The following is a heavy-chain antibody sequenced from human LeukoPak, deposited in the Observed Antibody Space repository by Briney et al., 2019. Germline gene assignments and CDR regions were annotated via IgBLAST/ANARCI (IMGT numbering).Heavy chain of an antibody. CDR1: GFTFSSYG. CDR2: ISGSGGST. D-gene: IGHD6-19*01. CDR3: ASGYSSGWYPGRFDY. Sequence: PGGTLRLSCAASGFTFSSYGMSWVRQAPGKGLEWVSAISGSGGSTYYADSVKGRFTISRDNSKNTLYLQMNSLRAEDTAVYYCASGYSSGWYPGRFDYWGQGTLVTVSS. J-gene: IGHJ4*02. V-gene: IGHV3-23*01.